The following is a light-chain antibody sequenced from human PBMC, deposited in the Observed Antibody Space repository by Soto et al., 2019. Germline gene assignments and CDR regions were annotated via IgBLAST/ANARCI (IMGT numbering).Light chain of an antibody. CDR2: DAS. Sequence: DIQMTQSPSTLSASVGDRVTITCRASQSISSWLAWYQQKPGKAPKLLIYDASSLKSGVPSRFSGSGSGTEFTLTISSLQPDDFATYYCQQLFDSPITFGQGTRLEIK. CDR1: QSISSW. V-gene: IGKV1-5*01. J-gene: IGKJ5*01. CDR3: QQLFDSPIT.